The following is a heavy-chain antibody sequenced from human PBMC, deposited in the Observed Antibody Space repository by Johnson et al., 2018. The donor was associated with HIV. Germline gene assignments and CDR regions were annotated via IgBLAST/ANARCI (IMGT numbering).Heavy chain of an antibody. CDR1: GFTVSSTY. CDR3: AKPYGNDAFDI. D-gene: IGHD1-14*01. CDR2: IYSGGST. Sequence: EVQLVESGGGLVQPGGSLRLSCAASGFTVSSTYMSWLRQAPGKGLEWVSVIYSGGSTYYADSVKGRFTISRDNSKNTLYLQMNSLRAEDTAVYYCAKPYGNDAFDIWGQGTMVTVSS. J-gene: IGHJ3*02. V-gene: IGHV3-66*02.